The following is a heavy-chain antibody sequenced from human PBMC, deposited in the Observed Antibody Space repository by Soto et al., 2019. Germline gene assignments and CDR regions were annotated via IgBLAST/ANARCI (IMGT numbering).Heavy chain of an antibody. D-gene: IGHD1-26*01. CDR2: IYYSGST. Sequence: SETLSLTCTVSGGSISSYYWSWIRQPPGKGLEWIGYIYYSGSTNYNPSLKSRVTISVDTSKNQFSLKLSSVTAAATAVHYWARWYRGTYFYFDCWCQGPLVTLS. J-gene: IGHJ4*02. CDR3: ARWYRGTYFYFDC. V-gene: IGHV4-59*01. CDR1: GGSISSYY.